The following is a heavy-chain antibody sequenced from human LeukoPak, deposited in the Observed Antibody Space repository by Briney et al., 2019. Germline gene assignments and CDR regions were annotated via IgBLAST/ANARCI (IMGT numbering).Heavy chain of an antibody. Sequence: ASVKVSCKASGYTFTSYDINWVRQATGQGLEWMGWMNPNSGNTGYAKKFQGRVTMTRNTSISTAYMELSSPRSEDTAVYYCARGDYDFWSGYYTGGANYYYYGMDVWGQGTTVTVSS. CDR1: GYTFTSYD. V-gene: IGHV1-8*01. D-gene: IGHD3-3*01. CDR3: ARGDYDFWSGYYTGGANYYYYGMDV. CDR2: MNPNSGNT. J-gene: IGHJ6*02.